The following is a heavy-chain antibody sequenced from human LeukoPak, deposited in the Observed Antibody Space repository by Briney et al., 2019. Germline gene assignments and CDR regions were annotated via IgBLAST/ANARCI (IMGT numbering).Heavy chain of an antibody. CDR3: ARGGVEWPRDAFDI. Sequence: PSETLSLTCTVSGGSISSYYWSWIRQPPGKGLEWIGYIYYSGSTNYNPSPKSRVTISVDTSKNQFSLKLSSVTAADTAVYYCARGGVEWPRDAFDIWGQGTMVTVSS. V-gene: IGHV4-59*01. D-gene: IGHD3-3*01. J-gene: IGHJ3*02. CDR2: IYYSGST. CDR1: GGSISSYY.